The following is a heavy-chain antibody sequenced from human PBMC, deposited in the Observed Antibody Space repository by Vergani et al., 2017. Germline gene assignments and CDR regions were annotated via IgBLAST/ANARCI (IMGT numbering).Heavy chain of an antibody. CDR3: ARAGCVGSTSCRWSLKYFDL. CDR1: GGSISSGDYY. D-gene: IGHD2-2*01. J-gene: IGHJ2*01. CDR2: IYYSGST. Sequence: QVQLQESGPGLVKPSQTLSLTCTVSGGSISSGDYYWSWIRQPPGKGLEWIGYIYYSGSTYYNPSLKSGVTISVDTSKNQFSLKLSSVTAADTAVYYCARAGCVGSTSCRWSLKYFDLWGRGTLVTVSS. V-gene: IGHV4-30-4*08.